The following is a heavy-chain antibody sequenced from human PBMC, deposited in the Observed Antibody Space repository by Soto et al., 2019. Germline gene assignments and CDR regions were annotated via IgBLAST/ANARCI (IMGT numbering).Heavy chain of an antibody. CDR3: AGLEMATIEYYFDY. CDR2: IYYSGST. CDR1: GVSISSSSYY. V-gene: IGHV4-39*01. J-gene: IGHJ4*02. Sequence: TSETRSLTCTVSGVSISSSSYYWGWIRQPPGKGLEWIGSIYYSGSTYYNPSLKSRVTISVDTSKNQFSLKLSSVTAADTAVYYCAGLEMATIEYYFDYWGQGTLVTVSS. D-gene: IGHD5-12*01.